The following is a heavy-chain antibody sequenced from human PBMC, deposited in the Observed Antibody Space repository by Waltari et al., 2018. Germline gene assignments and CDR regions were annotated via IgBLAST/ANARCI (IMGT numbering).Heavy chain of an antibody. D-gene: IGHD3-3*01. CDR1: GGSISSSSYY. J-gene: IGHJ5*02. CDR2: IYYSGST. Sequence: QLQLQESGPGLVKPSETLSLTCTVYGGSISSSSYYWGWIRPPPGKGLEWIGSIYYSGSTYYNPSLKSRVTISVDTSKNQFSLKLSSVTAADTAVYYCARGFWSGYPIGWFDPWGQGTLVTVSS. V-gene: IGHV4-39*07. CDR3: ARGFWSGYPIGWFDP.